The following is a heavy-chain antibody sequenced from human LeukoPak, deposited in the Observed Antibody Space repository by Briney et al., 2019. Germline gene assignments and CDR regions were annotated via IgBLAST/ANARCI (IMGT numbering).Heavy chain of an antibody. CDR3: ARAQYSGSGYFDY. D-gene: IGHD6-6*01. J-gene: IGHJ4*02. Sequence: SETLSLTCTVSGGSISIYYWSWLRQPPGKGLEWIGYIYYSGSTNYNRSLKSPVTISVDQPKNQFSLKLSSVTAADTAVYYCARAQYSGSGYFDYWGQGTLVTVSS. CDR2: IYYSGST. V-gene: IGHV4-59*01. CDR1: GGSISIYY.